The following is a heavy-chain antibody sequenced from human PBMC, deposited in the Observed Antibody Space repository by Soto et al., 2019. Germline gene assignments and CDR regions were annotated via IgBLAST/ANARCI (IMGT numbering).Heavy chain of an antibody. CDR1: GGSISSGGYS. V-gene: IGHV4-30-2*01. D-gene: IGHD1-1*01. CDR2: IYHSGST. CDR3: ARETGTTGWFDP. J-gene: IGHJ5*02. Sequence: QLQLQESGSGLVKPSQTLSLTCAVSGGSISSGGYSWSWIRQAPGKGLEWIGYIYHSGSTYYNPSLKSRVTISVDRSKNQSSLKLSSVTAADTAVYYCARETGTTGWFDPWGQGTLVTVSS.